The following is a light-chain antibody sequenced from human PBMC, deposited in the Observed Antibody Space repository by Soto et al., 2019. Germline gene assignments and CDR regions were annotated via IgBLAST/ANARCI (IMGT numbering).Light chain of an antibody. CDR3: QKYNSAPWT. J-gene: IGKJ1*01. Sequence: DIQMTQSPSSLSVSVGDRVTITCRASQGISNYLAWYQQKPGKVPKLLIYAASTLQSGVPSRFSGSGSGTDFPLTISSLQPEDVADYYCQKYNSAPWTFGQGTNVEIK. CDR2: AAS. V-gene: IGKV1-27*01. CDR1: QGISNY.